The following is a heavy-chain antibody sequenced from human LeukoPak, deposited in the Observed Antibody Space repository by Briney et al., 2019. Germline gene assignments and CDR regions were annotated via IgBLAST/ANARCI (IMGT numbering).Heavy chain of an antibody. D-gene: IGHD6-13*01. CDR2: ISSSGSTI. CDR1: GFTFSSYE. J-gene: IGHJ6*02. V-gene: IGHV3-48*03. CDR3: ARDVSSSWYFNYGMDV. Sequence: GGSLRLSCAASGFTFSSYEMNWVRQAPGEGLEWVSYISSSGSTIYYADSVKGRFTISRDNAKNSLYLQMNSLRAEDTAVYYCARDVSSSWYFNYGMDVWGQGTTVTVSS.